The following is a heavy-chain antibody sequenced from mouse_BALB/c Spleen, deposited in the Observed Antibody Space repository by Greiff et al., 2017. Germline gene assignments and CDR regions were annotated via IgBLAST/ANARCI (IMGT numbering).Heavy chain of an antibody. CDR3: ARGGSGYVAWFAY. J-gene: IGHJ3*01. Sequence: VQLQQSGPGLVKPSQSLSLTCTVTGYSITSDYAWNWIRQFPGNKLEWMGYISYSGSTSYNPSLKSRISITRDTSKNQFFLQLNSVTTEDTATYYCARGGSGYVAWFAYWGQGTLVTVSA. V-gene: IGHV3-2*02. CDR2: ISYSGST. D-gene: IGHD3-1*01. CDR1: GYSITSDYA.